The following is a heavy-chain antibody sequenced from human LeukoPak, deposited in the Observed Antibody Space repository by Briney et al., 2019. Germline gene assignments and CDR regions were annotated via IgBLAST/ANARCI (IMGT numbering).Heavy chain of an antibody. V-gene: IGHV3-7*01. J-gene: IGHJ6*03. D-gene: IGHD3-22*01. Sequence: GGSLRLSCADSGFTFSSYWMSWVRQAPGKGLEWVANIKQDGSEKYYVDSVKGRFTISRDNAKNSLYLQMNSLRAEDTAVYYCAREGGYYDSSGYYYSGYYYYYMDVWGKGTSVTVSS. CDR3: AREGGYYDSSGYYYSGYYYYYMDV. CDR1: GFTFSSYW. CDR2: IKQDGSEK.